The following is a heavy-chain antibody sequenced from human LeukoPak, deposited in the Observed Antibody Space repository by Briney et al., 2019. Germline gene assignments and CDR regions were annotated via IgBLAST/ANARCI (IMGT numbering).Heavy chain of an antibody. CDR1: EFNFSSYT. Sequence: GGSLRLSCAASEFNFSSYTMNWVRQAPGKGLEWVASISAGSTYIFDADSMKGRITVSRDNAKRSLYLQMNSLRGEDTAVYYWARVMGGVFFSGDVFDVGGRGTLVTVSS. CDR3: ARVMGGVFFSGDVFDV. J-gene: IGHJ3*01. V-gene: IGHV3-21*01. CDR2: ISAGSTYI. D-gene: IGHD2-8*01.